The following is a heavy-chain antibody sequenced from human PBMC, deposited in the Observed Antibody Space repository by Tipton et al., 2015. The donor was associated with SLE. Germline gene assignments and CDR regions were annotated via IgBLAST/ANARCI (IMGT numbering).Heavy chain of an antibody. CDR1: GYTFTGYY. V-gene: IGHV1-2*06. D-gene: IGHD3-9*01. J-gene: IGHJ4*02. Sequence: QVQLVQSGPEVKKPGASVKVSCKAAGYTFTGYYIQWVRQAPGQGLEWMGRIDPNSAYTNFAQKFKGRVTLTRDTSINTAYMELNSLTSDDTAVYYCARVPCTGVWLIDYWGQGTLVTVSS. CDR2: IDPNSAYT. CDR3: ARVPCTGVWLIDY.